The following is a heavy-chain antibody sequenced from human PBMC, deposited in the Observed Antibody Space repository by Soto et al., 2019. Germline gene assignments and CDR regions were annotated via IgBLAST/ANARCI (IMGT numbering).Heavy chain of an antibody. V-gene: IGHV4-59*01. Sequence: SETLCLTCTVSGGSLNTNYCSWVRQPPGKGLEWIGYISYSGSTSYNPSLKNRLTISLHASRNQFSLNLRSVTAADTAIYYCASGIRATRYYYCFYGMDSWGQGTTGTVSS. CDR1: GGSLNTNY. CDR3: ASGIRATRYYYCFYGMDS. CDR2: ISYSGST. J-gene: IGHJ6*02. D-gene: IGHD3-9*01.